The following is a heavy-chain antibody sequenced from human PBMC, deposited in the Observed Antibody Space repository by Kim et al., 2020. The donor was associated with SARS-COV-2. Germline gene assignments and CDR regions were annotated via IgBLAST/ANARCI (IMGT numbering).Heavy chain of an antibody. Sequence: GGSLRLSCAASGFTVSSNYMSWVRQAPGKGLEWVSVIYSGGSTYYADSVKGRFTISRDNSKNTLYLQMNSLRAEDTAVYYCARDNPRLVIQLYYWGQGTLVTVSS. J-gene: IGHJ4*02. D-gene: IGHD6-19*01. V-gene: IGHV3-66*01. CDR1: GFTVSSNY. CDR3: ARDNPRLVIQLYY. CDR2: IYSGGST.